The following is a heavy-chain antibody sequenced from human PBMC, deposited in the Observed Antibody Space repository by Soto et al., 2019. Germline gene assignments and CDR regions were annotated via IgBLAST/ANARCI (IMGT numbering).Heavy chain of an antibody. Sequence: PGGSLRRSCAASGFTVSSNYMTWVRQATGKGLEWVSVIFSGGSTSYADSVKGRFTISRDNSKNTLYLQMNSLRAEDTAVYYCARDQGYSHYWGQGTLVTVSS. CDR1: GFTVSSNY. D-gene: IGHD5-18*01. CDR2: IFSGGST. CDR3: ARDQGYSHY. J-gene: IGHJ4*02. V-gene: IGHV3-66*01.